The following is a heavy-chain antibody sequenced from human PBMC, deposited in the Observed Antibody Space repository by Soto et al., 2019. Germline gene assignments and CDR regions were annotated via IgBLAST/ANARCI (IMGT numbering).Heavy chain of an antibody. D-gene: IGHD6-19*01. J-gene: IGHJ5*02. CDR3: AKGVAVAGTRGEIWFDP. Sequence: GGSLRLSCAASGFTFSSYAMGWDRQAPGKXLEWVSAISGSGGSTYYADSVKGRFTISRDNSKNTLYLQMNSLRAEDTAVYYCAKGVAVAGTRGEIWFDPWSQGTVVTVSS. V-gene: IGHV3-23*01. CDR1: GFTFSSYA. CDR2: ISGSGGST.